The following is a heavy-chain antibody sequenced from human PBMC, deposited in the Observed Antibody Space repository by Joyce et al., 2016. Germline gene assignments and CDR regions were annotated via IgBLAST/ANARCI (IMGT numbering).Heavy chain of an antibody. V-gene: IGHV1-46*01. CDR3: ASRGTSNISDHYYGMDL. D-gene: IGHD2-21*02. CDR1: GYTFTSYS. CDR2: IDPSGGSA. J-gene: IGHJ6*02. Sequence: KRPGASVKISCKASGYTFTSYSVHWVRPAPGQGLEWVGMIDPSGGSATYAQRFQGRVIMTGDTSTSTVYMKLNSLRSEDTAVYYCASRGTSNISDHYYGMDLWGQGTTVTVSS.